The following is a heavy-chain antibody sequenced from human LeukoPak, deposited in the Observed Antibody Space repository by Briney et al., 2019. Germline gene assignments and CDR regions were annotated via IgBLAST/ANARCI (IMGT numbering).Heavy chain of an antibody. Sequence: PGGSLRLSCAASGFTFSSYEMNWVRQAPGKGLEWVSYISSSGSTIYYADSVKGRFTISRDNAKNSLYLQMNSLRSDDTAVYYCAGSEGIAAAADYWGQGTLVTVSS. CDR3: AGSEGIAAAADY. CDR1: GFTFSSYE. J-gene: IGHJ4*02. CDR2: ISSSGSTI. V-gene: IGHV3-48*03. D-gene: IGHD6-13*01.